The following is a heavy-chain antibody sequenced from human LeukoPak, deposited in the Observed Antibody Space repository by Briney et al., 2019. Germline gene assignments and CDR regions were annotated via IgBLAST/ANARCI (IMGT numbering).Heavy chain of an antibody. V-gene: IGHV3-49*04. J-gene: IGHJ4*02. CDR2: IRRRSYGGTP. CDR1: GFTFSDFA. D-gene: IGHD3-3*01. CDR3: SRDSHGDDVFDY. Sequence: GRSLRLSCKVSGFTFSDFAMTWVRQAPGKGREWVGFIRRRSYGGTPGYDASVKGRFTISIDDSRHIAFLQMNSLKTEDTGIYYCSRDSHGDDVFDYWGQGAVVTVSS.